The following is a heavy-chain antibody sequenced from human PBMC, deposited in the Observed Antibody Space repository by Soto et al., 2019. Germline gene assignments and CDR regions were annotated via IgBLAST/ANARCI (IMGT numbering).Heavy chain of an antibody. CDR1: GGSISSSSYY. V-gene: IGHV4-39*01. CDR2: IYYSGST. J-gene: IGHJ5*02. D-gene: IGHD2-2*01. Sequence: PSETLSLTCTVSGGSISSSSYYWGWIRQPPGKGLEWIGSIYYSGSTYYNPSLKSRVTISVDTSKNQFSLKLSSVTAADTAVYYCARPRDVYCRSTSCYYPAGWFDPWGQGTLVTVSS. CDR3: ARPRDVYCRSTSCYYPAGWFDP.